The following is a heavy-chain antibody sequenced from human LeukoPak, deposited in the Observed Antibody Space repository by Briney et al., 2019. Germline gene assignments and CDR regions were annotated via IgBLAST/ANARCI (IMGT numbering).Heavy chain of an antibody. D-gene: IGHD1-26*01. J-gene: IGHJ3*02. CDR3: ARVRKWDKNAFDI. V-gene: IGHV4-61*02. CDR2: IYTSGST. Sequence: PSQTLSLTCTVSGGSISSGSYYWSWIRQPAGKGLEWIGRIYTSGSTNYNPSLKSRVTISVDTSKNQFSLKLSSVTAADTAVYYCARVRKWDKNAFDIWGQGTMVTVSS. CDR1: GGSISSGSYY.